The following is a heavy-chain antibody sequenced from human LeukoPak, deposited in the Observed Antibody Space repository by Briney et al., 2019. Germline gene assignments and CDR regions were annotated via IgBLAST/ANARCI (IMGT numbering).Heavy chain of an antibody. CDR1: GYSISSGYY. V-gene: IGHV4-38-2*02. D-gene: IGHD1-26*01. Sequence: PSETLSLTCTVSGYSISSGYYWGWIRQPPGKGLEWIGSMFHSGTTYYNPSLKSRVTISVDPSKNHFSLKLSSVTAADTAVYYCARMLRTVWELPYYWGQGTLVTVSS. CDR2: MFHSGTT. J-gene: IGHJ4*02. CDR3: ARMLRTVWELPYY.